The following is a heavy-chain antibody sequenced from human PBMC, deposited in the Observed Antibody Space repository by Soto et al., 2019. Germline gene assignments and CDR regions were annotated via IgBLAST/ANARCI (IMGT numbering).Heavy chain of an antibody. CDR2: IYHSGST. J-gene: IGHJ4*02. CDR3: ARSVYVRGDNYHFDY. D-gene: IGHD3-10*02. Sequence: ASETLSLTCAVSGGSISSSNWWSWVRQPPGKGLEWIGEIYHSGSTNYNPSLKSRVTISVDKSKNQFSLRLRSVTAADTAMYYCARSVYVRGDNYHFDYWGQGLLVTVSS. V-gene: IGHV4-4*02. CDR1: GGSISSSNW.